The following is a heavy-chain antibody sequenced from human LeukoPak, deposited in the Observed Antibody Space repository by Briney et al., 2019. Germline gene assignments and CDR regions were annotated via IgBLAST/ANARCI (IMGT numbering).Heavy chain of an antibody. CDR2: IYCNKEK. CDR3: AQYPDYGGDYDAFDI. V-gene: IGHV2-5*01. CDR1: AFSLTTTRVN. Sequence: SGPTLVNXTQPLTLTCAFSAFSLTTTRVNVGWVRQSPGKALEWLTTIYCNKEKRYSPSLKSRLTITKDTTKNQVVLTMTNMDPVDTATYYCAQYPDYGGDYDAFDIWGQGTMVTVSS. J-gene: IGHJ3*02. D-gene: IGHD4-23*01.